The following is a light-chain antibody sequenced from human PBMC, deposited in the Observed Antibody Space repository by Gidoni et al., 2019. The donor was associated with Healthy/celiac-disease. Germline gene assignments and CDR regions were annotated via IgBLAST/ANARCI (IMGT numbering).Light chain of an antibody. V-gene: IGKV1-9*01. Sequence: ILLTHSPSFLSASVRDRVTSTGRASQGISNYVAWYQQKPGKAPKLMIFAASTLQRGVPSRFSGSGSGTEFTLTISSLQPEDVATYYWQQLNSYPRTFGQGTKVEIK. CDR1: QGISNY. CDR3: QQLNSYPRT. CDR2: AAS. J-gene: IGKJ1*01.